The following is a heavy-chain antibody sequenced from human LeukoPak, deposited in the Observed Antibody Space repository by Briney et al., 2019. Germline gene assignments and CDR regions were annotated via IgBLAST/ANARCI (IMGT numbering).Heavy chain of an antibody. D-gene: IGHD2-2*01. CDR1: GGSISSYY. J-gene: IGHJ6*02. CDR2: IYTSGST. Sequence: PSETLSLTCTVSGGSISSYYWSWIRQPAGKGLEWIGRIYTSGSTNYDPSLKSRVTMSVDTSKNQFSLKLSSVPAADTAVYYCARDLIDIVVVPAARTYYYYGMDVWGQGTTVTVSS. CDR3: ARDLIDIVVVPAARTYYYYGMDV. V-gene: IGHV4-4*07.